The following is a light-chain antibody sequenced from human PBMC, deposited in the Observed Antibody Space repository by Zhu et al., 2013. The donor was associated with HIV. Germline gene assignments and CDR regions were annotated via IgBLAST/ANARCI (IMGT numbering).Light chain of an antibody. CDR1: NSDVGGHNF. CDR2: EIN. V-gene: IGLV2-14*01. J-gene: IGLJ3*02. Sequence: QSALTQPASVSGSPRQSITIACTGTNSDVGGHNFVSWYQQHPAKAPKLVIYEINKRPLGVSNRFSGSKSGNTASLTISGLQPEDEADYYCSSFTTSTTLDVLFGGGTKLTVL. CDR3: SSFTTSTTLDVL.